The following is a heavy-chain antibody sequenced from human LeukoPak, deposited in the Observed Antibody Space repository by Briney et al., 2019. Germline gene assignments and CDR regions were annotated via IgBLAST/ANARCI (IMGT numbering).Heavy chain of an antibody. V-gene: IGHV3-21*01. Sequence: GESLKISCAASGFTFSSYSINWVRQAPGKGLEWVSSISSSSYIYYADSVKGRFTISRDNAKNSLYLQMNSLRAEDTAVYYCARDGMGSSGSYDYWGQGTLVTVSS. CDR2: ISSSSYI. CDR1: GFTFSSYS. D-gene: IGHD1-26*01. CDR3: ARDGMGSSGSYDY. J-gene: IGHJ4*02.